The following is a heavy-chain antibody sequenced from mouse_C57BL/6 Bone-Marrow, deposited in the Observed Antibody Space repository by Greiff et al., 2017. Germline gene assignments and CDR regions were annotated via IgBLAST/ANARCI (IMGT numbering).Heavy chain of an antibody. J-gene: IGHJ2*01. D-gene: IGHD1-1*01. V-gene: IGHV1-4*01. CDR3: ARWDYYGSSYFDY. CDR2: INPSSGYT. CDR1: GYTFTSYT. Sequence: QVQLKESGAELARPGASVKMSCKASGYTFTSYTMHWVKQRPGQGLEWIGYINPSSGYTKYNQKFKDKATLTADKSSSTAYMQLSSLTSEDSAVYYCARWDYYGSSYFDYWGQGTTLTVSS.